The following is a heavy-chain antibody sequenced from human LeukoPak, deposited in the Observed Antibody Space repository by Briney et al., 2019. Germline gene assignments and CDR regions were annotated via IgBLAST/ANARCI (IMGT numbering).Heavy chain of an antibody. CDR1: GFTFSSYD. CDR2: ISSSGTTI. D-gene: IGHD3-10*01. Sequence: GGSLRLSCAASGFTFSSYDMNWVRQAPGKGPEWFSYISSSGTTIYYADSVKGRFTISRDNAKNSLYLQMNSLRAEDTAVYYCAREMWFGALNHFDNWGQGTLVTVSS. CDR3: AREMWFGALNHFDN. V-gene: IGHV3-48*03. J-gene: IGHJ4*02.